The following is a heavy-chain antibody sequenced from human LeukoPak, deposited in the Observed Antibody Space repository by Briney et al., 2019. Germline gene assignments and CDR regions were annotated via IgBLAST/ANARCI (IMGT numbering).Heavy chain of an antibody. CDR3: ARFSGSYSTGAYYYYMDV. Sequence: SETLSLTCTVSGGSVSSYYWSWIRQPPGKGLEWIAYIYYSGSSNYNPSLKSRATISLDTSKNQFSLKLSSVTAADTAVYYCARFSGSYSTGAYYYYMDVWGKGTTVTVSS. D-gene: IGHD1-26*01. J-gene: IGHJ6*03. CDR2: IYYSGSS. V-gene: IGHV4-59*08. CDR1: GGSVSSYY.